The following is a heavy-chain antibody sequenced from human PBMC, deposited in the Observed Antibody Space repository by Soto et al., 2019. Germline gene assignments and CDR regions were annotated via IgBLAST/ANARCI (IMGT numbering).Heavy chain of an antibody. V-gene: IGHV3-53*01. D-gene: IGHD5-12*01. J-gene: IGHJ4*02. Sequence: GGSLRLSCAASGITVSSNYLTWVRQAPGKGLKWVSVLYPDGRAYYADSVKGRFTLSTDNSKNSVYLQMNTLRAEDTAVYYCARGPVRLVYSGYDVFDYWGQGTLVTVSS. CDR1: GITVSSNY. CDR3: ARGPVRLVYSGYDVFDY. CDR2: LYPDGRA.